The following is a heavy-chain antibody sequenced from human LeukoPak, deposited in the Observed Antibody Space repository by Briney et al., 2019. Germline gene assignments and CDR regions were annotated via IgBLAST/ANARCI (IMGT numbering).Heavy chain of an antibody. CDR1: GGSISSYY. D-gene: IGHD2-21*02. CDR2: IYYSGST. Sequence: PSETLSHTCTVSGGSISSYYWSWIRQPPGKGLEWIGYIYYSGSTDYNPSLKSRVTISLDTSKSQFSPKLTSVTATDTAVYYCAKTGGRGDPFDYWGQGTLVTVSS. V-gene: IGHV4-59*08. J-gene: IGHJ4*02. CDR3: AKTGGRGDPFDY.